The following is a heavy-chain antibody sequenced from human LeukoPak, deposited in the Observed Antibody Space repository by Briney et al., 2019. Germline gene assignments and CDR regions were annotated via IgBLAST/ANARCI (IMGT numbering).Heavy chain of an antibody. J-gene: IGHJ4*02. V-gene: IGHV3-23*01. CDR1: GFTFSSYA. Sequence: GGSLRLSCAASGFTFSSYAMSWVRQAPGKGLEWVSVISNSGGSTFYADSVKGWFTISRDNSKNMLYLQMNSLRPEDTAVYYCAKLKEAGYSSSWDLTYFDYWGQGTLVTVSS. CDR3: AKLKEAGYSSSWDLTYFDY. CDR2: ISNSGGST. D-gene: IGHD6-13*01.